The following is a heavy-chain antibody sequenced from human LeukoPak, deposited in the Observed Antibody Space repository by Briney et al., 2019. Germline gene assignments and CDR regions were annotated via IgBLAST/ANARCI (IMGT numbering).Heavy chain of an antibody. CDR2: ISDSSSTI. J-gene: IGHJ4*02. D-gene: IGHD5-12*01. CDR1: GFTFSSYA. Sequence: GGSLRLSCAASGFTFSSYAMSWVRQAPGKGLEWVSYISDSSSTIYYADSVKGRFTISRDNAKNSLYLQMNSLRAEDTAVYYCARLQSGYDKGGCFDYWGQGTLVTVSS. V-gene: IGHV3-48*01. CDR3: ARLQSGYDKGGCFDY.